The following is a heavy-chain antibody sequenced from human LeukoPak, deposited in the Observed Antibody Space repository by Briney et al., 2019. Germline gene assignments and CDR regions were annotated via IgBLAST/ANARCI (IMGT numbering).Heavy chain of an antibody. CDR1: GYTFTSYD. CDR2: MSPNSGNT. CDR3: ARDQPDYYYYYMDV. V-gene: IGHV1-8*01. J-gene: IGHJ6*03. Sequence: ASVKVSCKASGYTFTSYDINWVRQATGQGLEWMGWMSPNSGNTGYAQKFQGRVTMTRNTSISTAYMELSSLRSEDTAVYYCARDQPDYYYYYMDVWGKGTTVTVSS.